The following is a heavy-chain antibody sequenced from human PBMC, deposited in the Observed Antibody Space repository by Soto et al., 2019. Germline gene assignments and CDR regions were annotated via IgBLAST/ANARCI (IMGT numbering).Heavy chain of an antibody. J-gene: IGHJ6*02. CDR3: ARAVDTIYYYYYDMDV. V-gene: IGHV3-53*01. D-gene: IGHD2-2*02. CDR2: IYSGGST. Sequence: GGSLRLSCAASGFTVSSNYMSWVRQAPGKGLEWVSVIYSGGSTYYADSVKGRFTISRDNSKNTLYLQMNSLRAEDTAVYYCARAVDTIYYYYYDMDVWGQGTTVTVSS. CDR1: GFTVSSNY.